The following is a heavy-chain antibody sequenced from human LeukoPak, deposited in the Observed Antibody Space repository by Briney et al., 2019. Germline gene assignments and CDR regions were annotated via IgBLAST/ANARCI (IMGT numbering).Heavy chain of an antibody. V-gene: IGHV3-30*18. Sequence: GRSLRLSCAASGFSFKDYNMHWVRQAPGKGLEWVAVITYDGSNKYYTDSVKGRFTISRDNAKNSLYLQMNTLRAEDTAVYYCAKSNRITMRVDSYFDYWGQGTLVTVSS. D-gene: IGHD3-22*01. J-gene: IGHJ4*02. CDR1: GFSFKDYN. CDR2: ITYDGSNK. CDR3: AKSNRITMRVDSYFDY.